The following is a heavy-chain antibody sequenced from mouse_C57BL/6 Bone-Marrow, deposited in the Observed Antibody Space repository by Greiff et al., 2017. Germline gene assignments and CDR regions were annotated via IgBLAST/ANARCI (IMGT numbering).Heavy chain of an antibody. CDR3: AREGNGSPYYFDY. CDR2: INPSNGGT. D-gene: IGHD1-1*01. Sequence: QVQLQQSGTELVKPGASVKLSCKASGYTFTSYWMHWVKQRPGQGLEWIGNINPSNGGTNYNEKFKSKATLTVDKSSSTAYMQLSSLTSEDSAVYYCAREGNGSPYYFDYWGQGTTLTVSS. J-gene: IGHJ2*01. CDR1: GYTFTSYW. V-gene: IGHV1-53*01.